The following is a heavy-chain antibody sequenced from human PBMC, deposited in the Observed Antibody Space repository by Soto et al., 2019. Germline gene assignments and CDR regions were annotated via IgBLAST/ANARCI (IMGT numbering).Heavy chain of an antibody. CDR3: ARQRTLDYYYYYYMDV. CDR1: GGSISSSSYY. V-gene: IGHV4-39*01. J-gene: IGHJ6*03. Sequence: TLSLTCTVSGGSISSSSYYWGWIRQPPGKGLEWIGSIYYSGSTYYNPSLKSRVTISVDTSKNQFSLKLSSVTAADTAVYYCARQRTLDYYYYYYMDVWGKGTTVTVSS. CDR2: IYYSGST.